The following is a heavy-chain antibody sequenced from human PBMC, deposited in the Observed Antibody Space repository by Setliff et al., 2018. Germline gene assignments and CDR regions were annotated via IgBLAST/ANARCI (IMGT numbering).Heavy chain of an antibody. CDR2: ISDSGSSEFI. D-gene: IGHD3-16*01. CDR3: ARDGGEY. Sequence: GGSLRLSCVASGFTLSTYAMSWVRQAPGKGLEWVSVISDSGSSEFIYYADSVKGRFTISRDNAKNSLYLQMNSLRAEDTAVYYCARDGGEYWGQGTLVTVS. V-gene: IGHV3-21*01. J-gene: IGHJ4*02. CDR1: GFTLSTYA.